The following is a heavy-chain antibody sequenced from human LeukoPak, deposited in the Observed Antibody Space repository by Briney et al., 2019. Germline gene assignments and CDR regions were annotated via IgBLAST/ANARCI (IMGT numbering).Heavy chain of an antibody. Sequence: SETLSLTCTVPGGSISSYYWSWIRQPPGKGLEWIGYIYYSGSTNYNPSLKSRVTISVDTSKNQFSLKLSSVTAADTAVYYCAGAAAGPHWFDPWGQGTPVTASS. CDR2: IYYSGST. V-gene: IGHV4-59*01. D-gene: IGHD6-13*01. J-gene: IGHJ5*02. CDR3: AGAAAGPHWFDP. CDR1: GGSISSYY.